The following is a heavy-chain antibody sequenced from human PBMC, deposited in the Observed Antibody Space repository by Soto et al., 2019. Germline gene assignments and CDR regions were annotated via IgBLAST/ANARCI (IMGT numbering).Heavy chain of an antibody. CDR1: GFSLSNVRMG. D-gene: IGHD6-13*01. Sequence: QVTLKESGPVLVKPTETLTLTCTVSGFSLSNVRMGVSWIRQPPGKALEWLAHIFSNDEKSYSTSLKSRLTISKETSNSQVVLTMTNMDPVDTPTYYCARGYSSSYYAFDIWGQGTMVTVSS. J-gene: IGHJ3*02. CDR2: IFSNDEK. V-gene: IGHV2-26*01. CDR3: ARGYSSSYYAFDI.